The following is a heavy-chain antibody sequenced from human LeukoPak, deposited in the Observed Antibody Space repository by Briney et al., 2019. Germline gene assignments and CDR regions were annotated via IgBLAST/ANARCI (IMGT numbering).Heavy chain of an antibody. CDR1: GFTVSSNY. J-gene: IGHJ4*02. Sequence: PGGSLRLSCAASGFTVSSNYMSWVRQAPGKGLEWVSAISGSGGSTYYADSVKGRFTISRDNSKNTLYLQMNSLRAEDTAVYYCARIRQRITTVRGVKYFDYWGQGTLVTVSS. V-gene: IGHV3-23*01. D-gene: IGHD3-10*01. CDR2: ISGSGGST. CDR3: ARIRQRITTVRGVKYFDY.